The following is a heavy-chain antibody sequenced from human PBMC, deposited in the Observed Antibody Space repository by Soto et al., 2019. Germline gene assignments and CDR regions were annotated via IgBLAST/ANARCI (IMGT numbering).Heavy chain of an antibody. D-gene: IGHD2-2*01. CDR3: ASTSREGYNNYDYYYGMDV. V-gene: IGHV3-21*01. J-gene: IGHJ6*02. CDR1: GFTFSSYN. Sequence: EVQLVESGGGLVKPGGSLRLSCAASGFTFSSYNMNWVRQAPGKGLEWVSSISSSSSYIYYADSVKGRFTISRDNAKNPLDLKMNSLRAEDTAVYYCASTSREGYNNYDYYYGMDVWGQGTTVTVSS. CDR2: ISSSSSYI.